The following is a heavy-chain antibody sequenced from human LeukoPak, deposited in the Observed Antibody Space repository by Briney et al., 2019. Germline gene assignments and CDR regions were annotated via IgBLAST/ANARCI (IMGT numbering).Heavy chain of an antibody. J-gene: IGHJ6*02. Sequence: ASVKVSCKASGYTFTSYDINWVRQATGQGLEWMGWMNPNSGNTGYAQKFQGRVTMTRNTSISTAYMELSSLRSEDTAVYYCARYPVVVPAAMVYYYYGMDVWGQGTTVTVSS. V-gene: IGHV1-8*01. D-gene: IGHD2-2*01. CDR3: ARYPVVVPAAMVYYYYGMDV. CDR1: GYTFTSYD. CDR2: MNPNSGNT.